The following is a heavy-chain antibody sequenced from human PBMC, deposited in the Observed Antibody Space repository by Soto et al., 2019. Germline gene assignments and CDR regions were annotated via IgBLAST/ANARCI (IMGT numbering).Heavy chain of an antibody. CDR3: ARELGLEDSGGFDY. CDR1: SGSISSSNW. D-gene: IGHD1-26*01. Sequence: QVQLQESGPGLVKPSGTLSLTCAVSSGSISSSNWWSWVRQPPGKGLEWIGEIYHSGRTNSNPSLKSRVTISVDKSKNQFSLKLSSVTAADTAVYYCARELGLEDSGGFDYWGQGTLVTVSS. J-gene: IGHJ4*02. V-gene: IGHV4-4*02. CDR2: IYHSGRT.